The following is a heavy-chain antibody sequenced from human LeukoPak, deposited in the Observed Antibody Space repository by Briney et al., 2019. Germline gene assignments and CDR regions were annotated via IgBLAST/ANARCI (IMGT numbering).Heavy chain of an antibody. J-gene: IGHJ4*02. V-gene: IGHV3-23*01. Sequence: GGSLRLSCAASGFTFSSYAMSWVRQAPGKGLEWVSAISGSGGSTYYADSVKGRFTISRDNSKNTLYLQMNSLRAEDTAVYYCTRRSSDDSSGYYYQWGQGTLVTVSS. CDR2: ISGSGGST. CDR1: GFTFSSYA. D-gene: IGHD3-22*01. CDR3: TRRSSDDSSGYYYQ.